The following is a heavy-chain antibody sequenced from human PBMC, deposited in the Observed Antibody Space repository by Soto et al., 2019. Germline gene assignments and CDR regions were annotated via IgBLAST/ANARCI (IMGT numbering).Heavy chain of an antibody. CDR1: GFTFSGYG. J-gene: IGHJ4*02. CDR3: AKEMYPRTVLDSSSPWGDY. D-gene: IGHD6-6*01. V-gene: IGHV3-30*18. Sequence: QVQLVESGGGVAQPGRSLRLSCAVSGFTFSGYGMHWVRQAPGKGLEWVAVVSYDGSYKYYADSVKGRFTVSRDLSGNTLFLQMNSLRLEDTAVYFCAKEMYPRTVLDSSSPWGDYWGQGTLVAVSS. CDR2: VSYDGSYK.